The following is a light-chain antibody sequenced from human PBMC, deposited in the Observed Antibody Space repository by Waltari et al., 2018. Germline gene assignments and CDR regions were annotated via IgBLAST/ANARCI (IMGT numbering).Light chain of an antibody. CDR2: GQN. CDR3: SCRDNSGFRHV. V-gene: IGLV3-19*01. CDR1: SLRSYY. Sequence: SSDLTQDPAVSVALGQTVRITCQGDSLRSYYATWYQQKPGQAPVLVIFGQNKRPSGIPDRFSGSGSRNTASLTITGAQAEDEADYYCSCRDNSGFRHVFGTGTKVTV. J-gene: IGLJ1*01.